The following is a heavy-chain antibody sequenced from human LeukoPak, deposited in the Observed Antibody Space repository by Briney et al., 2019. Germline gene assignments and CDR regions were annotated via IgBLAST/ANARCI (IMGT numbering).Heavy chain of an antibody. Sequence: GGSLRLSCAASGFTFSSHWMHWVRQAPGKGLVWVARINPDGSSTSYADSVKGRFSISRDNAKNTLYLQMNSLRAEDTAVYYCARVGATLDYWGQGTLVTVSS. V-gene: IGHV3-74*01. CDR2: INPDGSST. D-gene: IGHD1-26*01. CDR3: ARVGATLDY. CDR1: GFTFSSHW. J-gene: IGHJ4*02.